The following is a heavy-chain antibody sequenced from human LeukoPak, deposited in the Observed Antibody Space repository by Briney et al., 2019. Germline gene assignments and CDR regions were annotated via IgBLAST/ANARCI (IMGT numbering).Heavy chain of an antibody. J-gene: IGHJ4*02. Sequence: PGGSLRLSCAASGFTFSNYGVHWVRQAPGKGLEWVAVIRYDGSTKYYADSVEGRFTISRDNSKNTVYLEMNSLRAEDTAVYYCARAYSRESGYDFVFENWGQGTLVSVSS. CDR1: GFTFSNYG. CDR2: IRYDGSTK. V-gene: IGHV3-33*01. CDR3: ARAYSRESGYDFVFEN. D-gene: IGHD5-12*01.